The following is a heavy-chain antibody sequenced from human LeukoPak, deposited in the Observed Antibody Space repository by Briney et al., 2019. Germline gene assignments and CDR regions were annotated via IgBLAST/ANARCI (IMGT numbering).Heavy chain of an antibody. Sequence: SETLSLTCTVSGGSISSYYWSWIRQPAGKGLEWIGRIYTSGSTNYNPSLKSRVTMSVDTSKNQFSLKLSSVTAADTAVYYCASVVDTVPVWYMDVWGKGTTVTVSS. V-gene: IGHV4-4*07. J-gene: IGHJ6*03. CDR1: GGSISSYY. CDR3: ASVVDTVPVWYMDV. D-gene: IGHD5-18*01. CDR2: IYTSGST.